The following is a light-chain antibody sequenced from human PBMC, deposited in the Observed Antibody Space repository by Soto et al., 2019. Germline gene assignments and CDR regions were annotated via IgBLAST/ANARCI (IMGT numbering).Light chain of an antibody. CDR3: SSYTSSRAYV. CDR1: SSDVGGYNY. Sequence: QSALTQPASVSGSPGQSITISCTGTSSDVGGYNYVSWYQQQSGKAPKLMIHEVSNRPSGASNRFSGSKSGNTASLTISGLQAEDEADYYCSSYTSSRAYVFGIGTKLTVL. CDR2: EVS. J-gene: IGLJ1*01. V-gene: IGLV2-14*01.